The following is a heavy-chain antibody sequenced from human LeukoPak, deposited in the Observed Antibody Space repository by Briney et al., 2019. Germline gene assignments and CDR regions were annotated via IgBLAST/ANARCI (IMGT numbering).Heavy chain of an antibody. D-gene: IGHD3-10*01. CDR2: INHSGST. CDR1: GGSFSGYY. CDR3: ARDKVRGVQGRYYYYYGMDV. J-gene: IGHJ6*04. Sequence: PSETLSLTCAVYGGSFSGYYWSWIRQPPGKGLEWIGEINHSGSTNYNPSLKSRVTISVHTSKNQFSLKLSSVTAADTAVYYCARDKVRGVQGRYYYYYGMDVWGKGTTVTVSS. V-gene: IGHV4-34*01.